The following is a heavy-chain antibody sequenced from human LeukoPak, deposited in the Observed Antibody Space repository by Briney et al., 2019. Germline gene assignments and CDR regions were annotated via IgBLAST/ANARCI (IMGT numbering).Heavy chain of an antibody. Sequence: ASVKVSCKVSGYTLTELSMHWVRQAPGKGLEWMGGFDPEDGETIYAQKFQGRVTMTEDTSTDTAYMELSSLRSEDTAVYYCATDRYIDDYGDYYSFDYWGQGTLATVSS. J-gene: IGHJ4*02. CDR1: GYTLTELS. V-gene: IGHV1-24*01. CDR2: FDPEDGET. CDR3: ATDRYIDDYGDYYSFDY. D-gene: IGHD4-17*01.